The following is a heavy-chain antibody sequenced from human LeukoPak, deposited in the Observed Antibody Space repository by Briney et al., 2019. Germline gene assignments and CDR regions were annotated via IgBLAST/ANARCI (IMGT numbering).Heavy chain of an antibody. D-gene: IGHD4-17*01. CDR2: ISSSSYI. V-gene: IGHV3-21*01. CDR3: ARETTVTNYYYYGMDV. J-gene: IGHJ6*02. CDR1: GFTFSSYS. Sequence: PGGSLRLSCAASGFTFSSYSMNWVRQAPGKGLEWVSSISSSSYIYYADLVKGRFTISRDNTKNSLYLQMNSLRAEDTAVYYCARETTVTNYYYYGMDVWGQGTTVTVSS.